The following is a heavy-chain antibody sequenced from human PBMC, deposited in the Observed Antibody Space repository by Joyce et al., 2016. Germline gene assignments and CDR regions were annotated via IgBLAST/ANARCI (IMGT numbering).Heavy chain of an antibody. J-gene: IGHJ5*02. CDR1: GGSISSSSHY. Sequence: QLQLQESGPGLVKPSETLSLTCTVSGGSISSSSHYWGWIRQPPGKGLEWIGSIDYSESTYYNPSLKSRVTISVDTSKNQVSLKLSSVTAADTAVYYCASGLRFLEWTRFDPWGQGTLVTVSS. D-gene: IGHD3-3*01. V-gene: IGHV4-39*07. CDR2: IDYSEST. CDR3: ASGLRFLEWTRFDP.